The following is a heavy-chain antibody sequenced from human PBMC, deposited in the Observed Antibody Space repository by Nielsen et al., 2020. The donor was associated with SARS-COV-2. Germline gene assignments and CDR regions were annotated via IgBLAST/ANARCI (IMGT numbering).Heavy chain of an antibody. D-gene: IGHD1-26*01. CDR2: IWYDGSNK. Sequence: GESLKISCAASGFTFSSYGMHWVRQAPGKGLEWVAVIWYDGSNKYYADSVKGRFTISRDNFKNALYLQMNSLRAEDTAVYYCAKAGSHSYFDHWGQGTLVTVSS. CDR1: GFTFSSYG. V-gene: IGHV3-33*06. J-gene: IGHJ4*02. CDR3: AKAGSHSYFDH.